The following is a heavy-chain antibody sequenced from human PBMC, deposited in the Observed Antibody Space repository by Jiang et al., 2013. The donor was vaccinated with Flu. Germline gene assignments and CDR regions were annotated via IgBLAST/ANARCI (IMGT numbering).Heavy chain of an antibody. CDR1: IHLQSFGFSDYA. CDR2: ISFDGSNK. CDR3: AKDLTVFCGGDCQLFDY. J-gene: IGHJ4*02. V-gene: IGHV3-30*18. D-gene: IGHD2-21*01. Sequence: RLTSCSLWIHLQSFGFSDYAMHWVRQAPGKGLEWVAVISFDGSNKYYADSVKGRFTISRDNSKNTLHLQMNSLRTEDTAVYYCAKDLTVFCGGDCQLFDYWGQGALVTVSS.